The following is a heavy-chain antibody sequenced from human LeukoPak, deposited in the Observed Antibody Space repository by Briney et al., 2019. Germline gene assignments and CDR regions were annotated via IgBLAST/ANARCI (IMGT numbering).Heavy chain of an antibody. D-gene: IGHD6-19*01. J-gene: IGHJ4*02. CDR2: INSDGSST. V-gene: IGHV3-74*01. CDR3: AVAVAGTELVIDY. Sequence: GGSLRLSCAASGFTLNSYWMHWVRQIPGKGLVWVSCINSDGSSTRYADSVKGRFTISRDNAKNTLYLQMNSLRVEDTAVYYCAVAVAGTELVIDYWGQGTLVTVSS. CDR1: GFTLNSYW.